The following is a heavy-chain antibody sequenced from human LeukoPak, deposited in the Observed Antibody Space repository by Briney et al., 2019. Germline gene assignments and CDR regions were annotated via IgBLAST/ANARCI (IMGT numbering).Heavy chain of an antibody. J-gene: IGHJ4*02. CDR2: IYSGGST. D-gene: IGHD6-19*01. CDR1: GFTFSSYS. CDR3: ARERAVAGVDY. V-gene: IGHV3-66*02. Sequence: GGSLRLSCAASGFTFSSYSMNWVRQAPGKGLEWVSVIYSGGSTYYADSVKGRFTISRDNSKNTLYLQMNSLRAEDTAVYYCARERAVAGVDYWGQGTLVTVSS.